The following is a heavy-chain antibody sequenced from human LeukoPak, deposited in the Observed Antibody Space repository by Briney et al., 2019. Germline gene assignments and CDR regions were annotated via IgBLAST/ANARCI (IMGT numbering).Heavy chain of an antibody. CDR3: VTDNWLYCGTFSCHPRWKWVGAFDI. CDR2: FDPEVGET. V-gene: IGHV1-24*01. D-gene: IGHD2-2*01. Sequence: ASVKVSCKVSGFTLTDLSMHWVRQAPGKGLEWMGGFDPEVGETVYAQKFQGRVTLTEDTSTDTAYMELSSLRSDDTAVYYCVTDNWLYCGTFSCHPRWKWVGAFDIWGQGTMVTVSS. J-gene: IGHJ3*02. CDR1: GFTLTDLS.